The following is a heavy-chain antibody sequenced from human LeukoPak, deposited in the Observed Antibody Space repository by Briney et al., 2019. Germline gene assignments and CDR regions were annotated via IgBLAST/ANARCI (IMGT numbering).Heavy chain of an antibody. D-gene: IGHD2-2*01. Sequence: SETLSLTCAVYGGSFSGYYWSWIRQPPGKGLDWIGEINHSGSTNYNPSLKSRVTISVDTSKNQFSLKLSSVTAADTAVYYCARSLVVPAAVQYNWFDPWGQGTLVTVSS. V-gene: IGHV4-34*01. CDR1: GGSFSGYY. CDR3: ARSLVVPAAVQYNWFDP. J-gene: IGHJ5*02. CDR2: INHSGST.